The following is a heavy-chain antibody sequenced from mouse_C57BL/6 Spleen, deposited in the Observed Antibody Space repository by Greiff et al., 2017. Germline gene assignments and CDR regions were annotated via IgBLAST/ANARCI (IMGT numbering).Heavy chain of an antibody. CDR1: GFPFSDYG. D-gene: IGHD2-5*01. J-gene: IGHJ3*01. Sequence: EVQGVESGGGLVKPGGSLKLSCAASGFPFSDYGMHWVRQAPEKGLEWVAYISSGSSTIYYADTVKGRFTISRDNAKNTLFLQMTSLRSEDTAMYYCASYSNYDAYGGQGTLVTVSA. CDR2: ISSGSSTI. V-gene: IGHV5-17*01. CDR3: ASYSNYDAY.